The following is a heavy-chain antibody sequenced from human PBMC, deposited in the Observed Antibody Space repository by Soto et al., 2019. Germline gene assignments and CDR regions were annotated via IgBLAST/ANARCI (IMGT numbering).Heavy chain of an antibody. CDR3: ARQYSSGWYMGY. Sequence: ASVKVSCKASGYTFTSYYMHWVRQAPGQGLEWMGIISPSGGSTSYAQKFQGRVTMTRDTSTSTVYMELSSLRSEDTAVYYCARQYSSGWYMGYWGQGTLVTVSS. CDR1: GYTFTSYY. V-gene: IGHV1-46*01. CDR2: ISPSGGST. J-gene: IGHJ4*02. D-gene: IGHD6-19*01.